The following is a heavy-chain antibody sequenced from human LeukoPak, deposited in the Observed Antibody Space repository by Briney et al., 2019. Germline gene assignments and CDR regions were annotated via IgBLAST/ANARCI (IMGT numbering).Heavy chain of an antibody. CDR1: GASIKGSY. J-gene: IGHJ5*01. V-gene: IGHV4-4*07. CDR3: ARSNGYAAIDS. D-gene: IGHD2-8*01. Sequence: SETLSLTCSVSGASIKGSYWSWIRQPAGRGLEWIDRIYSSGSANYNPSLKSRVTMSIDTSKSQFSLKVNSVTGADTAVYYCARSNGYAAIDSWAHGIMVTVSS. CDR2: IYSSGSA.